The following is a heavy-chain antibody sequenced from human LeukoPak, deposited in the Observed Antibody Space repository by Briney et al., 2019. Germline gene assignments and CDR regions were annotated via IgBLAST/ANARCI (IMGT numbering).Heavy chain of an antibody. Sequence: PGGSLRLSCATSGFTFSSNWMSWVRHVPGRGLDWVANIKPDGSAEYYAASVKGRFTVSRGNAKNSLYLQMSSLRVEDTAVYYCARANNSSWHNWGQGTLVTVSS. D-gene: IGHD6-13*01. V-gene: IGHV3-7*01. J-gene: IGHJ4*02. CDR2: IKPDGSAE. CDR1: GFTFSSNW. CDR3: ARANNSSWHN.